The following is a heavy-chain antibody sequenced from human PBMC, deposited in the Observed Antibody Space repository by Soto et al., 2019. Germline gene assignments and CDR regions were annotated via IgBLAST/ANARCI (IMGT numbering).Heavy chain of an antibody. D-gene: IGHD6-13*01. Sequence: GGSLRLSCAASGFTFSSYGMHWVRQAPGKGLEWVAVIWYDGSNKYYADSVKGRFTISRDNSKNTLYLQMNSLRAEDTAVYYCARDGSSPDPDYYGMDVWGQGTTVTVS. V-gene: IGHV3-33*01. CDR3: ARDGSSPDPDYYGMDV. J-gene: IGHJ6*02. CDR2: IWYDGSNK. CDR1: GFTFSSYG.